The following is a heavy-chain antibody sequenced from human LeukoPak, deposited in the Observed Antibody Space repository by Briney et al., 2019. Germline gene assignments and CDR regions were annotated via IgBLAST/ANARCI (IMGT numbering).Heavy chain of an antibody. V-gene: IGHV4-4*02. CDR1: GDSISRGNW. Sequence: SGTLSLTCAVSGDSISRGNWWSWVRQPPGKGLEWIGRIYTSGSTNYNPSLKSRVTISVDTSKNQFSLKLSSVTAADTAVYYCARGGYCGGDCYFYYWGQGTLVTVSS. J-gene: IGHJ4*02. D-gene: IGHD2-21*02. CDR2: IYTSGST. CDR3: ARGGYCGGDCYFYY.